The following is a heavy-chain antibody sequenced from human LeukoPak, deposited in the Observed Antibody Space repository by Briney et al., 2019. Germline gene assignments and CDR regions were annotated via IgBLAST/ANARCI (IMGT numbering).Heavy chain of an antibody. J-gene: IGHJ4*02. CDR2: IWYDGSNK. Sequence: PGGSLRLSCAASGLTFSSYGMHWVRQAPGKGLEWVAVIWYDGSNKYYADSVKGRFTISRDNSKNTLYMQMNSLRPEDTAVYYCARPIDNGSGSYYSPYWGQGTLVTVSS. CDR1: GLTFSSYG. CDR3: ARPIDNGSGSYYSPY. D-gene: IGHD3-10*01. V-gene: IGHV3-33*01.